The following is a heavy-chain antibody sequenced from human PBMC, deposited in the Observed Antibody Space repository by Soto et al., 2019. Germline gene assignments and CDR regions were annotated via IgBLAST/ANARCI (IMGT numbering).Heavy chain of an antibody. CDR1: GYTFTSYG. J-gene: IGHJ4*02. CDR3: ARGSPELYSSSWYPPSDY. D-gene: IGHD6-13*01. Sequence: ASVKVSCKASGYTFTSYGISWVRQAPGQGLEWMGWISGYNTMTNYVQKLQGRVTMTTDTSTSTAYMELRSLRSDDTAVYYCARGSPELYSSSWYPPSDYWGQGTLVTVSS. CDR2: ISGYNTMT. V-gene: IGHV1-18*01.